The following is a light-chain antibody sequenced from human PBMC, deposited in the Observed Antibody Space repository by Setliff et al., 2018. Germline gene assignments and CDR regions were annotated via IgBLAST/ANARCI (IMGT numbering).Light chain of an antibody. CDR2: DVS. CDR3: FSYASSGSYV. Sequence: QSALTQPASVSGSPGQSVTISCTGSSGDVGGYDYVSWYQHHPGRAPRFMIYDVSNRPSGVSNRFSGSKSGNTASLTISGLQAEDEADYYCFSYASSGSYVFGTGTKVTVL. V-gene: IGLV2-14*03. CDR1: SGDVGGYDY. J-gene: IGLJ1*01.